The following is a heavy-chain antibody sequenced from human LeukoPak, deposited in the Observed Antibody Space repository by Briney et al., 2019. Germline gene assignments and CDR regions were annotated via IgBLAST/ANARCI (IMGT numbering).Heavy chain of an antibody. Sequence: GGSLRLSCEASGFTFSIFTMSWVRQAPGKGLEWISTINSNGDSTYYADSVKGRFTISRDNAKNSLYLQMDSLRAEDTAVYYCARDQAYSFDYWGQGTLVTVSS. CDR1: GFTFSIFT. V-gene: IGHV3-48*01. CDR3: ARDQAYSFDY. J-gene: IGHJ4*02. CDR2: INSNGDST. D-gene: IGHD4-11*01.